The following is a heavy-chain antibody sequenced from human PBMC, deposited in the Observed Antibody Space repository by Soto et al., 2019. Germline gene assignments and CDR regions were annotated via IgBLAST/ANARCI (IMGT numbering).Heavy chain of an antibody. Sequence: QVQLVESGGGVVQPGRSLRLSCAASGFTFSSYGMHWVRQAPGKGLEWVAVIWYDGSNKYYADSVKGRFTISRDNSKNTLYLQMNSLRAEDTAVYYCARDQQPVSTVPTFKFRSGMDVWGQGSTVTVSS. V-gene: IGHV3-33*01. CDR3: ARDQQPVSTVPTFKFRSGMDV. CDR2: IWYDGSNK. D-gene: IGHD4-17*01. J-gene: IGHJ6*02. CDR1: GFTFSSYG.